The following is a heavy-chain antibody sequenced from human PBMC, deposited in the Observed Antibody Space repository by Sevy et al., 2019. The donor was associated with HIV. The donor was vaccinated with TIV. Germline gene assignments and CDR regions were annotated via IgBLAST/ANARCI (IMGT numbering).Heavy chain of an antibody. CDR3: ARDLSGSLAARLVP. CDR1: GFTFSSYP. V-gene: IGHV3-30*04. Sequence: GGSLRLSCAASGFTFSSYPMHWVRQAPGWGLEWVAIISYDGSNKYYADSVKGRFTISRDNSKSTLYLQMNTLRIEDTAIYYCARDLSGSLAARLVPWGQGTLVTVSS. CDR2: ISYDGSNK. D-gene: IGHD6-6*01. J-gene: IGHJ5*02.